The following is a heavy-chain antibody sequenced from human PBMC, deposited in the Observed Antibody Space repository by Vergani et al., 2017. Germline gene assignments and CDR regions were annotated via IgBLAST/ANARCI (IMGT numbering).Heavy chain of an antibody. CDR3: GKTQGTVVGTWWFDP. D-gene: IGHD1-7*01. V-gene: IGHV3-30*02. Sequence: QVQLVESGGRVVQPGGSLRLSCVASGFSVSNSGMHWVRQTPGKGLEWVAFIQYDGSDIFYADFVEGRFTISRDNSKNTLYLEMNRLNVDDTAIYYCGKTQGTVVGTWWFDPWGQGTPVTVSS. J-gene: IGHJ5*02. CDR1: GFSVSNSG. CDR2: IQYDGSDI.